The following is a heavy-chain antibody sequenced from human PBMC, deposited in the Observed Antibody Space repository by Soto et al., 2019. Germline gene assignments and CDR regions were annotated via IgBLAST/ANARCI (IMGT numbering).Heavy chain of an antibody. D-gene: IGHD3-16*02. CDR3: ARRMITVGGVIVSDVDY. V-gene: IGHV4-39*01. CDR2: IYYSGST. J-gene: IGHJ4*02. CDR1: GGSISSSSYY. Sequence: LQLQESGPGLVKPSETLSLTCTVSGGSISSSSYYWGWIRQPPGKGLEWIGSIYYSGSTYYNPSLKRRGTISVDTSKNQFSLKLSSVTAADTAVYYCARRMITVGGVIVSDVDYWGQGTQVTFSS.